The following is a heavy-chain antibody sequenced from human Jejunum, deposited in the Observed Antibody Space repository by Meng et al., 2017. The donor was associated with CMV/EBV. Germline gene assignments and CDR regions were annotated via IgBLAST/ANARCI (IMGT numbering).Heavy chain of an antibody. V-gene: IGHV4-34*09. Sequence: YGGSFSRYYWNWIRQPPGKGLEWIGELNHSGSTNYHSSLKSRVSISMDTSKNQISLKLTSVTAADTGVYYCAGERGSSFLDEAFDVWGRGTLVTVSS. CDR3: AGERGSSFLDEAFDV. CDR2: LNHSGST. J-gene: IGHJ3*01. D-gene: IGHD3-3*01. CDR1: GGSFSRYY.